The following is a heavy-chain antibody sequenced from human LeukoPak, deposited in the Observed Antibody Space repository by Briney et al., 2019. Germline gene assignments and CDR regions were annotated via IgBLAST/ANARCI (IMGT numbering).Heavy chain of an antibody. CDR1: GGSINSDGHY. V-gene: IGHV4-31*03. D-gene: IGHD3-10*01. Sequence: SETLSLTCTVSGGSINSDGHYWSWIRQHPGKGLEWIGNIYYSGSTYYNPSLKSRVTISLDTSQNHFSLKLSSVTAADTAVYYCARDQVLGSGSHNWFDPWGQGILVTVSS. CDR2: IYYSGST. CDR3: ARDQVLGSGSHNWFDP. J-gene: IGHJ5*02.